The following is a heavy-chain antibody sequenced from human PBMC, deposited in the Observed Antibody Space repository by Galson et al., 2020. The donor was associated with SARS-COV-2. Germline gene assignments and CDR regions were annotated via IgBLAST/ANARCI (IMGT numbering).Heavy chain of an antibody. CDR1: GFTFDDYA. D-gene: IGHD2-2*01. J-gene: IGHJ5*02. Sequence: GGSLRLSCAASGFTFDDYAMHWVRQAPGKGLEWVSGISWNSGSIGYADSVKGRFTISRDNAKNSLYLQMNSLRAEDTALYYCAKAYCSSTSCLNWFDPWGQGTLVTVSS. V-gene: IGHV3-9*01. CDR2: ISWNSGSI. CDR3: AKAYCSSTSCLNWFDP.